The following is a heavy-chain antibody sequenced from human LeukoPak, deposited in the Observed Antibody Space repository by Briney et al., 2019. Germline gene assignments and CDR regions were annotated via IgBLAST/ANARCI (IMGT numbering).Heavy chain of an antibody. CDR1: GYTFTSYG. V-gene: IGHV1-18*01. D-gene: IGHD6-19*01. CDR3: ARVKRSEVAGTPQDY. J-gene: IGHJ4*02. CDR2: NSAYNGNT. Sequence: GASVKVSCKASGYTFTSYGISWVRQAPGQGLEWMGWNSAYNGNTNYAQKFQGRVTMTTDTSTSTAYMELRSLRSDDTAVYYCARVKRSEVAGTPQDYWGQGTLVTVSS.